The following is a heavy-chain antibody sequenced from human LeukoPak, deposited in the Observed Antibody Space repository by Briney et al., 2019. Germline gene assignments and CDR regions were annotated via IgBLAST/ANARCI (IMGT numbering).Heavy chain of an antibody. CDR3: ARRAEWFSWTRLDAFDI. Sequence: GASVKVSCKASGGSLKNFAISWVRQAPGQGPEWMGGFNHIYGTTNYAQKFQGRVTITVDDSTNIAYLDLSSLRSDDTAPYYCARRAEWFSWTRLDAFDIWGQGTMVTVSS. V-gene: IGHV1-69*13. D-gene: IGHD3-3*01. CDR2: FNHIYGTT. CDR1: GGSLKNFA. J-gene: IGHJ3*02.